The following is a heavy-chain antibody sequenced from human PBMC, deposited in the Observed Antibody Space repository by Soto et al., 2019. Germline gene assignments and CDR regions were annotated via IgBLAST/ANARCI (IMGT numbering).Heavy chain of an antibody. Sequence: GGSLRLACAASGVTVSNAWMSWVRQAPGKGLEWVGRIKSKTDGGTTDYAAPVKGRFTISRDDSKNTLYLQMNSLKTEDTAVYYCTYDLGPYGDYVDYWGQGTLVTVSS. CDR3: TYDLGPYGDYVDY. CDR2: IKSKTDGGTT. D-gene: IGHD4-17*01. J-gene: IGHJ4*02. V-gene: IGHV3-15*01. CDR1: GVTVSNAW.